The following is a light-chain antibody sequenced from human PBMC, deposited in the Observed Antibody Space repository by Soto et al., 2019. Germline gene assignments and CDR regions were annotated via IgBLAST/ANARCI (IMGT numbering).Light chain of an antibody. CDR1: QGIGST. J-gene: IGKJ4*01. V-gene: IGKV3-15*01. CDR2: GAS. CDR3: QRYNNLPLT. Sequence: EIVMTQSPATLSVSPGERATLSCRASQGIGSTLAWYQQKPGQTPRLLIYGASTRATGVPARFSGSGSGTEFTLTISSLQSEDFAVYDCQRYNNLPLTFGGGTKVEIK.